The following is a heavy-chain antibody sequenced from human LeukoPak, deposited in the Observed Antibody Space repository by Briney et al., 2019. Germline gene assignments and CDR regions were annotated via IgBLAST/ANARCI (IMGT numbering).Heavy chain of an antibody. CDR1: GGSISNYY. V-gene: IGHV4-4*07. D-gene: IGHD3-16*02. Sequence: SETLSLTCTVSGGSISNYYWSWIRQPAGKGLEWIGRIYTSGSTNYNPSLKSRVTMSVDTSKNQFSLKLSSVTAADTAVYYCARDAFYDYVWGSYRPSAFDYWGQGTLVIVSS. J-gene: IGHJ4*02. CDR3: ARDAFYDYVWGSYRPSAFDY. CDR2: IYTSGST.